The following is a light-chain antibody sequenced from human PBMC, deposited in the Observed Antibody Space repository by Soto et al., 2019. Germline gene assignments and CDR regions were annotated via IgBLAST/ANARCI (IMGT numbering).Light chain of an antibody. J-gene: IGKJ5*01. Sequence: EIVVTQSPATLSLSPGERATLSCRASQSVSSYLAWYQQKPGQAPRLLIYDASNRATGIPARFSGSGSGTDFTLTISSLEPEDFALYYCQQRSNWPPTFGQGTRLEIK. CDR3: QQRSNWPPT. V-gene: IGKV3-11*01. CDR1: QSVSSY. CDR2: DAS.